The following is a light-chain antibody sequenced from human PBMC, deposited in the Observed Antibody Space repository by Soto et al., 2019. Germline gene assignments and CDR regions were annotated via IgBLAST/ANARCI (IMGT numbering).Light chain of an antibody. V-gene: IGKV1-39*01. Sequence: DIQMTQNPYSVSASVGDRLTITCRTSQSFSNYLTWYQHKPGKAPKLLIYSATVLQSGVPSRFSGSGSGTDFTLTIILLQPEDSTTYYCQLTDTIPWSFGQGAKLAI. CDR3: QLTDTIPWS. CDR2: SAT. CDR1: QSFSNY. J-gene: IGKJ2*03.